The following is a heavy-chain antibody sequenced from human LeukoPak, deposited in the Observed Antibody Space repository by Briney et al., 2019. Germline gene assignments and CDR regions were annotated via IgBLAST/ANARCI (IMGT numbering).Heavy chain of an antibody. Sequence: PGGSLRLSCAASVFTSSSSWMSGVPPALGRGLGWVSNIKQEGSEKYYMDSVKGRFTSARDNAKNSLYLQMNSLRAEDTAVYYCARGGYYGSGSYYNLVYYFDYWGQGTLVTVSS. CDR2: IKQEGSEK. CDR1: VFTSSSSW. CDR3: ARGGYYGSGSYYNLVYYFDY. V-gene: IGHV3-7*01. J-gene: IGHJ4*02. D-gene: IGHD3-10*01.